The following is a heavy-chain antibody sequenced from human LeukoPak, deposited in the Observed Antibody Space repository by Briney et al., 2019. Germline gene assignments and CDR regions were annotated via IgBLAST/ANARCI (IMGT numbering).Heavy chain of an antibody. Sequence: PSETLSLTCTVSGGSISSSSYYWGWIRQLPGKGLEWIGSIYYSGSTYYNPSLKSRVTISVDTSKNQFSLKLSSVTAADTAVYYCARAATVTPHYYYYYYMDVWGKGTTVTVSS. CDR1: GGSISSSSYY. J-gene: IGHJ6*03. D-gene: IGHD4-17*01. V-gene: IGHV4-39*01. CDR2: IYYSGST. CDR3: ARAATVTPHYYYYYYMDV.